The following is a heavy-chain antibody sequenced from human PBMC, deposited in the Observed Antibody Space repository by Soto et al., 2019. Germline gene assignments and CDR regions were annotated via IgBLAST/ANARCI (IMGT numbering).Heavy chain of an antibody. V-gene: IGHV1-8*01. Sequence: QVQLVQSGAEVKKPGASVKVSSKASGYTFTSYDINWVRQATGQGLEWMGWMNPNSGNTGYSQKFQGRVTMTRNTAISPAYTELNRLRTEDTAVYYCARADMSGGIIVVVAASHYYYDMDVWGKGTTVTVSS. J-gene: IGHJ6*03. CDR1: GYTFTSYD. CDR2: MNPNSGNT. CDR3: ARADMSGGIIVVVAASHYYYDMDV. D-gene: IGHD2-15*01.